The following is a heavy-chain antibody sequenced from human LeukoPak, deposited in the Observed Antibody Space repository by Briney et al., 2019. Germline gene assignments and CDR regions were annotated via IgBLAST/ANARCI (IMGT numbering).Heavy chain of an antibody. J-gene: IGHJ4*02. D-gene: IGHD3-10*01. CDR3: ARDITMLNYFDY. V-gene: IGHV1-69*06. CDR1: GGTFISYA. Sequence: SVTVSCKASGGTFISYAISWVRQAPGKGLEWMGGIIPIFGTANYAQKFQGRVTITADKSTSRAYMELSSLRSEDTAVYYCARDITMLNYFDYWGQGTLVTVSS. CDR2: IIPIFGTA.